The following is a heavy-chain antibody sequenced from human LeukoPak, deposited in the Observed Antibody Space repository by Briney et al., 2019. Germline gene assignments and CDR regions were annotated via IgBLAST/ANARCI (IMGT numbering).Heavy chain of an antibody. V-gene: IGHV4-39*07. Sequence: SETLSLTCSVSGDSISSSGYYWGWIRQPPGKGLEWIGSMYYGGDTYYNASLKSRVTISVDTSENLFSLKLNSVTAADTGVYYCARSKNGKCDYWGQGTLVTVSS. CDR3: ARSKNGKCDY. D-gene: IGHD1-26*01. CDR1: GDSISSSGYY. CDR2: MYYGGDT. J-gene: IGHJ4*02.